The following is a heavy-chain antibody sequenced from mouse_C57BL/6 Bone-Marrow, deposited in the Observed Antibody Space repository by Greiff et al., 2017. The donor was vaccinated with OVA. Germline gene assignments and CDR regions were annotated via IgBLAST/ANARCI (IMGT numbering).Heavy chain of an antibody. J-gene: IGHJ1*03. V-gene: IGHV1-69*01. CDR1: GYTFTSYW. CDR2: IDPSDSYT. D-gene: IGHD2-2*01. CDR3: ARWLDV. Sequence: VQLQESGAELVMPGASVKLSCKASGYTFTSYWMHWVKQRPGQGLEWIGEIDPSDSYTNYNQKFKGKSTLTVDKSSSTAYMQLSSLTSEDSAVYYCARWLDVWGTGTTVTVSS.